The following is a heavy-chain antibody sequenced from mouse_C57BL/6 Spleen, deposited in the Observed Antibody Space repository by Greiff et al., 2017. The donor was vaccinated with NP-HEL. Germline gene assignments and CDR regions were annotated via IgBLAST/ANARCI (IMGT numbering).Heavy chain of an antibody. Sequence: EVQLQQSGPELVKPGASVKIPCKASGYTFTDYNMDWVKQSHGKSLEWIGDINPNNGGTIYNQKFKGKATLTVDKSSSTAYMELRSLTSEDTAVYYCARGSIYDGYLDYWGQGTTLTVSS. CDR3: ARGSIYDGYLDY. V-gene: IGHV1-18*01. J-gene: IGHJ2*01. D-gene: IGHD2-3*01. CDR2: INPNNGGT. CDR1: GYTFTDYN.